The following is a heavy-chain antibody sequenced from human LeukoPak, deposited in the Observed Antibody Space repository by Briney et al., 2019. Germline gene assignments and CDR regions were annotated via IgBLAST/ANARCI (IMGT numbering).Heavy chain of an antibody. D-gene: IGHD4-17*01. V-gene: IGHV4-59*11. Sequence: SETLSLTCAVSDDSFSSHYWTWIRQPPGKGLEWIVYIPYIGSTNYHPSLKRRVTISIDTSKNQFSLKLRFVTAADTAVYYCARDLVKVTKGFDIWGQGTMVSVSS. CDR1: DDSFSSHY. CDR2: IPYIGST. J-gene: IGHJ3*02. CDR3: ARDLVKVTKGFDI.